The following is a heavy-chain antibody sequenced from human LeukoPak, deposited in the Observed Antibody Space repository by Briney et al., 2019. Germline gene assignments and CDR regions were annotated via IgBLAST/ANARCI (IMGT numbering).Heavy chain of an antibody. D-gene: IGHD3-16*02. CDR1: GGSFSGYY. CDR3: AREWRRYDYVWGSYRSEGAFDI. CDR2: INHSGST. Sequence: SETLSLTCAVYGGSFSGYYWSWTRQPPGKGLEWIGEINHSGSTNYNPSLKSRVTISVDTSKNQFSLKLSFVTAADTAVYYCAREWRRYDYVWGSYRSEGAFDIWGQGTMVTVSS. J-gene: IGHJ3*02. V-gene: IGHV4-34*01.